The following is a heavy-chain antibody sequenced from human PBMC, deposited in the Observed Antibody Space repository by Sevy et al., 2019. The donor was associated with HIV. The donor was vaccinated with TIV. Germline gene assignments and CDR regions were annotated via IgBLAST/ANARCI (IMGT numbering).Heavy chain of an antibody. D-gene: IGHD3-3*01. J-gene: IGHJ4*02. CDR1: GFNFNNYA. Sequence: GSLGLSCAAAGFNFNNYAMTWVRQAPGKGLEWVSGISFSGSKTYYAESVKGRFSISRDPSKNTLYLQMNNVRVEDTAVYFCAKTPFMDFWNDYYSFYFDFWGQGTLVTVSS. V-gene: IGHV3-23*01. CDR2: ISFSGSKT. CDR3: AKTPFMDFWNDYYSFYFDF.